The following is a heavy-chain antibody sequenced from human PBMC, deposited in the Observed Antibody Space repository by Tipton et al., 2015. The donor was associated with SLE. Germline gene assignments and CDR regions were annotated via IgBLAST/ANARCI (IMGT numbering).Heavy chain of an antibody. Sequence: SLRLSCAASGFTFSSYAMHWVRQAPGKGLEWVSGISWNSGSIGYADSVKGRFTISRDNAKNSLYLQMNSLRAEGTALYYCAKARLCSGGSCFPCWDYWGQGTLVTVSS. CDR2: ISWNSGSI. J-gene: IGHJ4*02. V-gene: IGHV3-9*01. CDR3: AKARLCSGGSCFPCWDY. D-gene: IGHD2-15*01. CDR1: GFTFSSYA.